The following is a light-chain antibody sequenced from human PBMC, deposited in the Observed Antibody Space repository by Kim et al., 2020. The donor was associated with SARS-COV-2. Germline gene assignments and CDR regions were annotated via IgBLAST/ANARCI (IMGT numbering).Light chain of an antibody. CDR2: RSN. Sequence: QSVLTQPPSASATPGQRVSISCSGSSSNIGTKHVYWYQQLPGKPPKLVIYRSNQRPSGVPDRLSASKSGTSASLGISGLRSDDEADYYCAAWDDSLSAVVFGGGTQLTVL. J-gene: IGLJ3*02. V-gene: IGLV1-47*01. CDR1: SSNIGTKH. CDR3: AAWDDSLSAVV.